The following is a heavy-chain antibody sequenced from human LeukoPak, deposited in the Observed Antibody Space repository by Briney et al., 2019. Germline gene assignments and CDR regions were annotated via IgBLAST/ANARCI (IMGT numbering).Heavy chain of an antibody. Sequence: GGSLRLSYAASGFTFSDYYMSWIRQAPGKGLEWVSYISSSGSTIYYADSVKGRFTISRDNAKNSRYLQMNSLRAEDTAVYYCARVPYYDSSGPPPTYFDYWGQGTLVTVSS. CDR1: GFTFSDYY. J-gene: IGHJ4*02. V-gene: IGHV3-11*01. CDR3: ARVPYYDSSGPPPTYFDY. D-gene: IGHD3-22*01. CDR2: ISSSGSTI.